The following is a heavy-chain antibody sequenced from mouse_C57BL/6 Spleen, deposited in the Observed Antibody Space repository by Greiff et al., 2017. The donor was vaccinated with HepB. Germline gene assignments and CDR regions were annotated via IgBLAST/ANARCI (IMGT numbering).Heavy chain of an antibody. CDR3: ARAPYDYDDGTSPWFAY. J-gene: IGHJ3*01. CDR2: ISDGGSYT. CDR1: GFTFSSYA. Sequence: EVHLVESGGGLVKPGGSLKLSCAASGFTFSSYAMSWVRQTPEKRLEWVATISDGGSYTYYPDNVKGRFTISRDNAKNNLYLQMSHLKSEDTAMYYCARAPYDYDDGTSPWFAYWGQGTLVTVSA. V-gene: IGHV5-4*01. D-gene: IGHD2-4*01.